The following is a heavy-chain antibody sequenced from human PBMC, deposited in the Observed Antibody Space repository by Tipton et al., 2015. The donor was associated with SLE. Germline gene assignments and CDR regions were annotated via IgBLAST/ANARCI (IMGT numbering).Heavy chain of an antibody. Sequence: TLSLTCTVSVGSISSSSYYWGWIRQPPGKGLEWIGSIYYSGSTYYNPSLKSRVTISVDTSKNQFSLKLSSVTAADTAVYYCARQGDEHIVMVIAKSWFDPWGQGTLVTVSS. V-gene: IGHV4-39*07. CDR1: VGSISSSSYY. CDR2: IYYSGST. J-gene: IGHJ5*02. CDR3: ARQGDEHIVMVIAKSWFDP. D-gene: IGHD2-21*01.